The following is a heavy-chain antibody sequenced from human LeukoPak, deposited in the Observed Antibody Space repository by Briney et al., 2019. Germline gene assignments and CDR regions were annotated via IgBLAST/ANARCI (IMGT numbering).Heavy chain of an antibody. CDR3: ARASEKTTVTDV. Sequence: PSETLSLTCTVSGGSISSGSYYWSWIRQPAGKGLEWIGRIYTSGSTNYNPSLKSRVTISVDTSKNQFSLKLSSVTAADTAVYYCARASEKTTVTDVWGQGTLVTVSS. J-gene: IGHJ4*02. CDR1: GGSISSGSYY. V-gene: IGHV4-61*02. D-gene: IGHD4-17*01. CDR2: IYTSGST.